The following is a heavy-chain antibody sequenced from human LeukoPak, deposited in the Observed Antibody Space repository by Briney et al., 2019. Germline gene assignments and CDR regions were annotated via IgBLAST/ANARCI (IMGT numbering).Heavy chain of an antibody. CDR3: ARERWGTGIDY. D-gene: IGHD3-10*01. Sequence: SETLSLTCTVSGGSISSYYWSWIRQPPGKGLEWIGYIYYSGSTNYNPSLKSRVTISVDTSKNQFSLKLSSVTAADTAVYYCARERWGTGIDYWGQGTLVIVSS. J-gene: IGHJ4*02. CDR1: GGSISSYY. V-gene: IGHV4-59*01. CDR2: IYYSGST.